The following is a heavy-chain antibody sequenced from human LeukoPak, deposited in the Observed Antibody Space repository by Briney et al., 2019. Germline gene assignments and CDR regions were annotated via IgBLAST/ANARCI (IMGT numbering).Heavy chain of an antibody. V-gene: IGHV4-61*02. CDR1: GGSISSGSCY. J-gene: IGHJ5*02. Sequence: SQTLSLTCTVSGGSISSGSCYWSWIRQPAGKGLEWIGRIYTSGSTNYNPSLKSRVTISVDTSKNQFSLKLSSVTAADTAVYYCARDWSAFDPWGQGTLVTVSS. CDR3: ARDWSAFDP. CDR2: IYTSGST.